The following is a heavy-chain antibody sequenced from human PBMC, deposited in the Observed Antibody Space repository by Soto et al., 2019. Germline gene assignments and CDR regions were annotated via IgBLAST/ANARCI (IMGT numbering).Heavy chain of an antibody. J-gene: IGHJ4*02. D-gene: IGHD2-15*01. CDR1: GGSFSGYY. V-gene: IGHV4-34*01. CDR3: ARVYSDCSGGSCYSN. Sequence: KASETLSLTCAVYGGSFSGYYWSWIRQPPGKGLEWIGEINHSGSTNYNPSLKSRVTISVDTSKNQFSLKLSSVTAADTAVYYCARVYSDCSGGSCYSNWGQGTLVTVSS. CDR2: INHSGST.